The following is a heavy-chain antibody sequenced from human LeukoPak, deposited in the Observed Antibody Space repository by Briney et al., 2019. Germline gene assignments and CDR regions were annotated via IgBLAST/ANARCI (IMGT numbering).Heavy chain of an antibody. V-gene: IGHV3-7*05. D-gene: IGHD3-10*01. J-gene: IGHJ4*02. CDR3: ARGDRGGD. Sequence: GGSLRLSCAASGLTVSSSYMSWVRQAPGKGLEWVANIDLLGTKKYYGDSVEGRVTISRDNAKNSLYLQMNSLRAEDTAVYYCARGDRGGDWGQGTLVTVSS. CDR2: IDLLGTKK. CDR1: GLTVSSSY.